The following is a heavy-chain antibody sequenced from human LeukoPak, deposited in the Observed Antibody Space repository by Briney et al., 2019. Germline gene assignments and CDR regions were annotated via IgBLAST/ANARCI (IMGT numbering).Heavy chain of an antibody. CDR1: CYSISSGYY. V-gene: IGHV4-38-2*02. D-gene: IGHD5-18*01. Sequence: SETLSLTCTVSCYSISSGYYWGWIRQPPGKGLEWIGSIYESGSTYYNPSLKSRVTISVDTSKNQFSLRMNSVTAADTAVYYCARVGYSYGDPGYYYYYMNVWGKGTTVTISS. CDR2: IYESGST. CDR3: ARVGYSYGDPGYYYYYMNV. J-gene: IGHJ6*03.